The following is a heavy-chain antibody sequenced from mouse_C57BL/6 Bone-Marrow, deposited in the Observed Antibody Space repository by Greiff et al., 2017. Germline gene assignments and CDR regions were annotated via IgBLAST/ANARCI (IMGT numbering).Heavy chain of an antibody. D-gene: IGHD1-1*01. V-gene: IGHV1-69*01. Sequence: VQLQQPGAELVMPGASVKLSCKASGYTFTSYWMHWVKQRPGPGLEWIGEIDPSASYTNYNHTFKGHSTLTVDNSSSTADLQLSSLTSEDSAVYYCARGTTVVAPARFGYWGEGTLVAVCA. J-gene: IGHJ3*01. CDR1: GYTFTSYW. CDR2: IDPSASYT. CDR3: ARGTTVVAPARFGY.